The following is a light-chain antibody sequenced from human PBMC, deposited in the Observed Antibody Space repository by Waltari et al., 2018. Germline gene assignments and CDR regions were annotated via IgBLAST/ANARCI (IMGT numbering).Light chain of an antibody. CDR3: QKYGTRPAT. J-gene: IGKJ1*01. Sequence: SCRASQSVGRTLAWYQQRPGQAPRLLIYDASTRATGIPDRFSGSGSGTDFSLTISRLEPEDFAVYYCQKYGTRPATYGQGTKVEVK. V-gene: IGKV3-20*01. CDR2: DAS. CDR1: QSVGRT.